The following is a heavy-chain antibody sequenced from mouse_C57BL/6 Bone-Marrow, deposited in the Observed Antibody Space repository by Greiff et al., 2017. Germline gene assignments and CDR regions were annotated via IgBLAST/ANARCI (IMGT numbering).Heavy chain of an antibody. CDR3: ASLLLRSLYWYFDV. CDR1: GFTFSSYG. V-gene: IGHV5-6*02. CDR2: ISSGGSYT. Sequence: DVMLVESGGDLVKPGGSLKLSCAASGFTFSSYGMSWVRQTPDKRLEWVATISSGGSYTYYPDSVKGRFTISRDNAKNTLYLQMSSLKSEDTAMYYCASLLLRSLYWYFDVWGTGTTVTVSS. D-gene: IGHD1-1*01. J-gene: IGHJ1*03.